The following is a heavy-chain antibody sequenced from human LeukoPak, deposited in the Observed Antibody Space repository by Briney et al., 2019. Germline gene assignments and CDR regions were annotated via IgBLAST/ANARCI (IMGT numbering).Heavy chain of an antibody. CDR2: IYYSGST. CDR1: GGSISSSGYY. V-gene: IGHV4-31*03. J-gene: IGHJ6*03. Sequence: SETLSLTCTVSGGSISSSGYYWSWIRQHPGKGLEWIGYIYYSGSTYYNPSLKSRVTISVDTSKNQFSLKLSSVTAADTAVYYCARDRVVVPAASNYMDVWGKGTTVTVSS. CDR3: ARDRVVVPAASNYMDV. D-gene: IGHD2-2*01.